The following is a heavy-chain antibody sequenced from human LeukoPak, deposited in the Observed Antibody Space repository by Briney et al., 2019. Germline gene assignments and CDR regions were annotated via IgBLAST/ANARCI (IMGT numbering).Heavy chain of an antibody. CDR1: GFTFSSYA. CDR3: AKVSGIVVVTAQRRNWFDP. V-gene: IGHV3-23*01. CDR2: ISGSGGSA. Sequence: PGGSLRLSCAASGFTFSSYAMSWVRQAPGKGLEWVSAISGSGGSAYYADSVKGRFTISRDNSKNTLYLQMNSLRAEDTAVYYCAKVSGIVVVTAQRRNWFDPWGQGTLVTVSS. D-gene: IGHD2-21*02. J-gene: IGHJ5*02.